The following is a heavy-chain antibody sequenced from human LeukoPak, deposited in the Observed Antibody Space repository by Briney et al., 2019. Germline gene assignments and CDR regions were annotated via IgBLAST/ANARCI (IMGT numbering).Heavy chain of an antibody. D-gene: IGHD6-13*01. CDR1: GFTFSSYW. CDR2: IDNDGSFT. V-gene: IGHV3-74*01. J-gene: IGHJ4*02. CDR3: ANIGAAVASISGDY. Sequence: GGSLRLSCAASGFTFSSYWMHWVRQAPGKGLVWVSRIDNDGSFTTYADSVKGRFTISRDNAKNTLYLQMNSLRAEDTAVYYCANIGAAVASISGDYWRQGTLVTVSS.